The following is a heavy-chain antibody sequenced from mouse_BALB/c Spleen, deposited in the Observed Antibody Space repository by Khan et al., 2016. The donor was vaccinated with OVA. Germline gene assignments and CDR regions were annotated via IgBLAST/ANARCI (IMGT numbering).Heavy chain of an antibody. CDR3: ARGTFDY. CDR2: IDPFNGGN. J-gene: IGHJ3*01. D-gene: IGHD3-3*01. Sequence: VQLKESGPELMKPGASVKISCKASGYSFTTYYMHWVKQSHGKSLEWIGYIDPFNGGNDYNQKFKGKATLTVDKSSSKAYMQLSSLASEDSAVYYCARGTFDYWGQGTLVTVSA. V-gene: IGHV1-34*01. CDR1: GYSFTTYY.